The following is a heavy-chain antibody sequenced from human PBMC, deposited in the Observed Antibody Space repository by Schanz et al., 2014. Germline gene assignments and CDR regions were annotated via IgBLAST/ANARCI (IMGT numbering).Heavy chain of an antibody. V-gene: IGHV1-2*02. Sequence: QGHLVQSGAEVKEPGASVQVSCKASGYVFTAYSMHWVRQAPGQGLEWMGVTNPNGGAEFAQKFQGRISMTRDTSTTTFYMELSSLTSDDTAVYFCARDVGRPGHFWYFDLWGRGTLVTVSS. CDR1: GYVFTAYS. CDR2: TNPNGGA. J-gene: IGHJ2*01. CDR3: ARDVGRPGHFWYFDL. D-gene: IGHD1-1*01.